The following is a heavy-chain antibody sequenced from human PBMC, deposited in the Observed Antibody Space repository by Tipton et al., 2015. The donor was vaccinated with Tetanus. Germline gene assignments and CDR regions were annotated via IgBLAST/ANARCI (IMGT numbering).Heavy chain of an antibody. D-gene: IGHD4-11*01. CDR3: ARDRQTPVTTPNWFDP. CDR1: GGSISSSSYY. Sequence: TLSLTCTVSGGSISSSSYYWGWIRQPPGKGLEWIGSIYYSGSTYYNPSLKGRVTISVDTSKNQFSLKLSSVTAADTAVYYCARDRQTPVTTPNWFDPWGQGTLVTVSS. V-gene: IGHV4-39*07. CDR2: IYYSGST. J-gene: IGHJ5*02.